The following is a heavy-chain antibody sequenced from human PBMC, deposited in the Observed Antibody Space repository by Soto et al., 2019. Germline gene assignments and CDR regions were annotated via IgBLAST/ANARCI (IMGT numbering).Heavy chain of an antibody. CDR2: TYYSGST. J-gene: IGHJ4*02. CDR1: GGSISSYY. V-gene: IGHV4-59*01. D-gene: IGHD2-21*02. Sequence: QVQLQESGPGLVKPSETLSLTCTVSGGSISSYYWSWIRQPPGKGLEWIGYTYYSGSTNYNPSLKSRVTISVDTSKNQFSLKLSSLTAADTAAYYCARLPHCGGDCYSFDYWGQGTLVTVSS. CDR3: ARLPHCGGDCYSFDY.